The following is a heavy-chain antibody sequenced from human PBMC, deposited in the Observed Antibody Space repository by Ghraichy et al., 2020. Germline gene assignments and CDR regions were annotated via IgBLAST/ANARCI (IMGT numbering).Heavy chain of an antibody. D-gene: IGHD6-19*01. Sequence: GGSLRLSCAASGFTFSSYAMSWIRQAPGKGLEWVSAISGSGGSTYYADSVKGRFTISRDNSKNTLYLQMNSLRAEDTAVYYCAKSYRAVAGPAPFDYWGQGTLVTVSS. J-gene: IGHJ4*02. CDR1: GFTFSSYA. CDR2: ISGSGGST. V-gene: IGHV3-23*01. CDR3: AKSYRAVAGPAPFDY.